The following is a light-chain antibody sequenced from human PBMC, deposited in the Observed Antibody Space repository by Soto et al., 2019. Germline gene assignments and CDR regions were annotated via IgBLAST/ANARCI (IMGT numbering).Light chain of an antibody. CDR1: QSVRSDY. V-gene: IGKV3-20*01. J-gene: IGKJ1*01. CDR2: GVS. CDR3: HQYGISPPT. Sequence: EIVLTQSPGTLSLSPGERAALSCRASQSVRSDYLAWYQQKPGQAPRLLISGVSNRATGTPDRFSGSGSGTDFTLTISSLEPEDFAVFYCHQYGISPPTFGPGTKVDIK.